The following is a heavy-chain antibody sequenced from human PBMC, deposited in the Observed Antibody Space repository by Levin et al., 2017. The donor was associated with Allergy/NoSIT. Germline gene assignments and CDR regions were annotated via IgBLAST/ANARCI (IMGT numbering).Heavy chain of an antibody. J-gene: IGHJ4*02. V-gene: IGHV3-33*01. CDR2: IWYDGSNK. D-gene: IGHD2-15*01. CDR1: GFTFSSYG. CDR3: ARGFWGYCSGGSCFPFDY. Sequence: GGSLRLSCAASGFTFSSYGMHWVRQAPGKGLEWVAVIWYDGSNKYYADSVKGRFTISRDNSKNTLYLQMNSLRAEDTAVYYCARGFWGYCSGGSCFPFDYWGQGTLVTVSS.